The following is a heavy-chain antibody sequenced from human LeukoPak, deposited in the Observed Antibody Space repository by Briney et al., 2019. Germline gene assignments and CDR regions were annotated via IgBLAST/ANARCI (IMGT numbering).Heavy chain of an antibody. V-gene: IGHV3-23*01. D-gene: IGHD3-10*01. CDR1: GFTFNTYA. J-gene: IGHJ4*02. Sequence: GGPLRLSCAASGFTFNTYAMSWVRQAPGKGLEWVSGIRSSGVSTYYADSVKGRFTISRDNSKNTLYLQMNSLRAEDTAVYYCAKEVRESAWYYFDYRGQGTLVTVSS. CDR3: AKEVRESAWYYFDY. CDR2: IRSSGVST.